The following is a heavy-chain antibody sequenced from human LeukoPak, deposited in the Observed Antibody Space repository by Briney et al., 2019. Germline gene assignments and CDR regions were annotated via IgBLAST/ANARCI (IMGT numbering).Heavy chain of an antibody. CDR2: IDPSGGST. J-gene: IGHJ5*02. D-gene: IGHD3-3*01. CDR1: GYTFTGYY. Sequence: ASVKVSCKASGYTFTGYYMHWVRQAPGQGLEWMGIIDPSGGSTSYAQKFQGRVTMTRDMSTSTVYMELSSLRSEDTAVYYCAREDGSTIFGVVTGWFDPWGQGTLVTVSS. V-gene: IGHV1-46*01. CDR3: AREDGSTIFGVVTGWFDP.